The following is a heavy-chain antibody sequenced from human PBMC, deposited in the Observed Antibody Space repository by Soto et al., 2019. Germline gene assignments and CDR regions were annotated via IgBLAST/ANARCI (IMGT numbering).Heavy chain of an antibody. CDR1: GFTFSSYA. J-gene: IGHJ4*02. Sequence: LRLSCAASGFTFSSYAMSWFRQAPGKGLEWVSSISVSGGSTYYADSVKGRFTISRDNSKSTLFLHMNSLRAEATAVYYCAKAAGSDYYPVDYWSQGTLVTVSS. D-gene: IGHD3-22*01. V-gene: IGHV3-23*01. CDR2: ISVSGGST. CDR3: AKAAGSDYYPVDY.